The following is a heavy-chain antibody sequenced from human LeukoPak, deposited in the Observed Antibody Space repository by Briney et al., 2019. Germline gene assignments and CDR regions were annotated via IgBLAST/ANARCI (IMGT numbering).Heavy chain of an antibody. D-gene: IGHD6-6*01. V-gene: IGHV3-74*01. CDR1: GFTFSSYW. CDR2: INSDGSST. CDR3: ARGRVRPDY. J-gene: IGHJ4*02. Sequence: GGSLRLSCAASGFTFSSYWTHWVRQAPGKGLVWVSRINSDGSSTSYADSVKGRFTISRDNAKNTLYLQMNSLRAEDKAVDYCARGRVRPDYWGQGTLVTDSS.